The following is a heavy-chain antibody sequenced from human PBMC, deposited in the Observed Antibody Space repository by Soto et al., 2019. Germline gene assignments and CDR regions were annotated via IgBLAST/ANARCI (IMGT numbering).Heavy chain of an antibody. CDR1: GGSISSYY. CDR3: ARESVQSYYGSGSLNYFDY. V-gene: IGHV4-59*01. Sequence: SETLSLTCTVSGGSISSYYWSWIRQPPGKGLEWIGYIYYSGSTNYNPSLKSRVTISVDTSKNQFSLKLSSVTAADTAVYYCARESVQSYYGSGSLNYFDYWGQGTLVTVSS. CDR2: IYYSGST. J-gene: IGHJ4*02. D-gene: IGHD3-10*01.